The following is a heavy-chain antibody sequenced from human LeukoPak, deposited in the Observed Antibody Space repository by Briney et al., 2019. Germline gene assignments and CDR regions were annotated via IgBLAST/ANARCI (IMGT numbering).Heavy chain of an antibody. Sequence: SGALSLTCAVSGGSISRSNWWSWVRQSPGKGLEWIGQIYHSGSTNYNPSLKSRVTISMDKSKNQFSLKLNSVTAADTPVYYCARHPNYYYYYMDVWGKGTTVTISS. CDR1: GGSISRSNW. CDR2: IYHSGST. J-gene: IGHJ6*03. CDR3: ARHPNYYYYYMDV. V-gene: IGHV4-4*02.